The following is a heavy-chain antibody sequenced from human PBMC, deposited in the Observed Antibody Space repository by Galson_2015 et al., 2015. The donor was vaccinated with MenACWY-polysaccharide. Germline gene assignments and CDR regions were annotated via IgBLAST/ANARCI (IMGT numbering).Heavy chain of an antibody. J-gene: IGHJ4*02. CDR1: GFTFSSFV. Sequence: SLRLSCAASGFTFSSFVMSWVRQAPGKGLEWVSAITSTAGSTYYVDSVKGRFTVPRDNSKNTLYLEMNTLRVEDTAVYYCAKCPSDTSGWYGAKSDYWGRGTLVTVSS. CDR2: ITSTAGST. CDR3: AKCPSDTSGWYGAKSDY. D-gene: IGHD6-19*01. V-gene: IGHV3-23*05.